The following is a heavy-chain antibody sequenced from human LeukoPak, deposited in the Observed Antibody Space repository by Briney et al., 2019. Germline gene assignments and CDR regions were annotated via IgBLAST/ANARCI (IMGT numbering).Heavy chain of an antibody. CDR3: ARDRASWFDP. Sequence: GGSPRLSCAASGFTLSGYWMSWVRQAPGKGLEWVANINKEGSETFYVDSVKDRFTISKDSAKNSLYLQMNSLRAEDTAVYYCARDRASWFDPWGQGTLVTVSS. V-gene: IGHV3-7*01. J-gene: IGHJ5*02. CDR1: GFTLSGYW. D-gene: IGHD3-10*01. CDR2: INKEGSET.